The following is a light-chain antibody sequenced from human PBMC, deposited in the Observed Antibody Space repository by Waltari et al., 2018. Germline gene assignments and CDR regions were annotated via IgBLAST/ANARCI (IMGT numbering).Light chain of an antibody. V-gene: IGLV2-23*02. CDR3: CSYAGRGTYV. CDR1: TSDVGNYDL. Sequence: QSALTQPASVSGTPGQSITISCTGTTSDVGNYDLVSWYQHHPGKAPQLLICEVIKRPPGVSSRFSGSKSGSTASLIISGLQPDDEADYYCCSYAGRGTYVFGSGTKVTVL. CDR2: EVI. J-gene: IGLJ1*01.